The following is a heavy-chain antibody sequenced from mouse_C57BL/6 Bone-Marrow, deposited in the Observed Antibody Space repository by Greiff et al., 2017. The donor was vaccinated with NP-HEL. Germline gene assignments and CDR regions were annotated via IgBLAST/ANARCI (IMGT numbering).Heavy chain of an antibody. CDR3: SSGGSSRLCYAMDY. D-gene: IGHD1-1*02. CDR1: GFNIKDDY. Sequence: EVQLQQSGAELVRPGASVKLSCTASGFNIKDDYMHWVKQRPEQGLEWIGWIDPENGDTEYASKFQGKATLTADTSSNTAYLQLSSLTSEDTAVYAGSSGGSSRLCYAMDYWGQGTSVTVSS. J-gene: IGHJ4*01. CDR2: IDPENGDT. V-gene: IGHV14-4*01.